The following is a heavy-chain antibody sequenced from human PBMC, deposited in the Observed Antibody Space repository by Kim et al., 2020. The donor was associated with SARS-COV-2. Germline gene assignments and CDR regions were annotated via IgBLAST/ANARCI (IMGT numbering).Heavy chain of an antibody. V-gene: IGHV1-2*02. J-gene: IGHJ3*02. CDR3: ASGYCSGGSCYPGAFDI. CDR2: INPNSGGT. Sequence: ASVKVSCKASGYTFTGYYMHWVRQAPGQGLEWMGWINPNSGGTNYAQKFQGRVTMTRDTSISTAYMELSRLRSDDTAVYYCASGYCSGGSCYPGAFDIWGQGTMVTVSS. D-gene: IGHD2-15*01. CDR1: GYTFTGYY.